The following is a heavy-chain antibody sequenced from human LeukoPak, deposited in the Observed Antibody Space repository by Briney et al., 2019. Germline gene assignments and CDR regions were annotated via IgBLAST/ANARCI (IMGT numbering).Heavy chain of an antibody. CDR1: GGSISSYY. CDR3: ARGDRGVITLEYPTNYFDY. CDR2: IYYSGST. Sequence: SETLSLTCTVSGGSISSYYWSWIRQPPGKGLEWIGYIYYSGSTNYNPSLKSRVTISVDTSKNQFSLELSSVTAADTAVYYCARGDRGVITLEYPTNYFDYWGQGTLVTVSS. V-gene: IGHV4-59*12. J-gene: IGHJ4*02. D-gene: IGHD3-10*01.